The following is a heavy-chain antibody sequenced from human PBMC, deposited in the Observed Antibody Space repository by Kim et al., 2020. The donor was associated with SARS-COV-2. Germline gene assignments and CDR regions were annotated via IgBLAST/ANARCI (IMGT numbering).Heavy chain of an antibody. Sequence: GGSLRLSCAASGFTFSSYAIHWVRQAPGKGLEWVAVISYDGSNKYYADSVKGRFTISRDNSKNTLYLQMNSLRAEDTAVYYCARSGSYFHLFDYWGQGTLVTVSS. CDR2: ISYDGSNK. CDR1: GFTFSSYA. J-gene: IGHJ4*02. V-gene: IGHV3-30*04. CDR3: ARSGSYFHLFDY. D-gene: IGHD1-26*01.